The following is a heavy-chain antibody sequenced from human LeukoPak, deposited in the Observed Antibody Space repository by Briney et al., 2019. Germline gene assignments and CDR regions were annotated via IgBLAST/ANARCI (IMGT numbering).Heavy chain of an antibody. CDR2: IWYDGSNK. Sequence: GRSLRLSCAASGFTFSSYGMHWARQAPGKGLEWVAVIWYDGSNKYYADSVKGRFTISRDNSKNTLYLQMNSLRAEDTAVYYCARGYYASGTSSFYFDYWGQGTLVTVSS. D-gene: IGHD3-10*01. J-gene: IGHJ4*02. CDR3: ARGYYASGTSSFYFDY. CDR1: GFTFSSYG. V-gene: IGHV3-33*08.